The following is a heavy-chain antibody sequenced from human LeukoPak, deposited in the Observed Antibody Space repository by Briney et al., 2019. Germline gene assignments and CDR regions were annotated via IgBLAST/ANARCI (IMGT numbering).Heavy chain of an antibody. Sequence: GGSLRLSCAASGFTFSSYSMNWVRQAPGKGLEWVSTITGSSGATYYADSVKGRSTISRDNSKNTLYLQMNSLRAEDTAVYYCAKDYGDLPDYWGQGTLVTVSS. D-gene: IGHD4-17*01. J-gene: IGHJ4*02. CDR3: AKDYGDLPDY. V-gene: IGHV3-23*01. CDR1: GFTFSSYS. CDR2: ITGSSGAT.